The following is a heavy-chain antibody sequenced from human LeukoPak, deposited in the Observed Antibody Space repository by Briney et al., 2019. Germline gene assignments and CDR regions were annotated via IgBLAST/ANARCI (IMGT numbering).Heavy chain of an antibody. CDR3: ARGLCGSGGCNYNYYGMDV. J-gene: IGHJ6*02. CDR2: IYSGGST. Sequence: GGSLRLSCAASGFTVSSSYMSWVRQAPGKGLEWVSVIYSGGSTYYADSVKGRFTISRDNSRNTLYLQMNSLRAEDTAVYYCARGLCGSGGCNYNYYGMDVWGQGTTVTVSS. V-gene: IGHV3-66*01. CDR1: GFTVSSSY. D-gene: IGHD3-10*01.